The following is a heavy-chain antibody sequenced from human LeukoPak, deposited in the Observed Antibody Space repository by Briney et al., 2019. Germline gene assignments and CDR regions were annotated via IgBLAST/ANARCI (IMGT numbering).Heavy chain of an antibody. D-gene: IGHD3-22*01. CDR3: ARDRYYDSSGYADY. CDR1: GYTFTSYG. J-gene: IGHJ4*02. Sequence: ASVKVSCKASGYTFTSYGISWVRQAPGQGLEWMGWISAYNGNTNYAQKLQGRVTMTTDTSTSTAYMELRSPRSDDTAVYYCARDRYYDSSGYADYWGQGTLVTVSS. V-gene: IGHV1-18*01. CDR2: ISAYNGNT.